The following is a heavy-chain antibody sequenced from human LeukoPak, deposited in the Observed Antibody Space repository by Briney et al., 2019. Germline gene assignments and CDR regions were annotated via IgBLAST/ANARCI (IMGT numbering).Heavy chain of an antibody. CDR3: ARGRLGPDY. CDR1: GGSFSGYY. J-gene: IGHJ4*02. V-gene: IGHV4-34*01. D-gene: IGHD3-9*01. CDR2: INHSGST. Sequence: SDTLSLTCAVYGGSFSGYYWSWIRQPPGKGLEWIGEINHSGSTNYNPSLKSRVTISVDASKNQFSLKLSSVTAADTAVYYCARGRLGPDYWGQGTLVTVSS.